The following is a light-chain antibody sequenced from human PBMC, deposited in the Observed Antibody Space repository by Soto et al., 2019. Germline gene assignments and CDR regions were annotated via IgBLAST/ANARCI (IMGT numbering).Light chain of an antibody. CDR2: GAS. V-gene: IGKV3D-15*01. Sequence: EMVMTQSPGTLSVSPGERATLSCGASQSVSSNLAWYQQKPGQAPRLLIYGASTRATGIPARFSGSGSGTDFTLTISSLQSEDFAVYYCQQYHNWVTFGGGTKVEIK. J-gene: IGKJ4*01. CDR1: QSVSSN. CDR3: QQYHNWVT.